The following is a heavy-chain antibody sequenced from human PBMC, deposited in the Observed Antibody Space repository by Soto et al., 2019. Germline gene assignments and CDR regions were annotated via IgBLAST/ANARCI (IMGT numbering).Heavy chain of an antibody. D-gene: IGHD3-22*01. CDR3: ARETYYYDSSGYFRGSNFDY. Sequence: EVQLVESGGGLVQPGGSLRLSCAASGFTVSSNYMSWVRQAPGKGLEWVSVIYSGGSTYYADSVKGRFTISRDNSKNTRYLQMNSLRAEDTAVYYCARETYYYDSSGYFRGSNFDYWGQGTLVTVSS. V-gene: IGHV3-66*01. CDR1: GFTVSSNY. CDR2: IYSGGST. J-gene: IGHJ4*02.